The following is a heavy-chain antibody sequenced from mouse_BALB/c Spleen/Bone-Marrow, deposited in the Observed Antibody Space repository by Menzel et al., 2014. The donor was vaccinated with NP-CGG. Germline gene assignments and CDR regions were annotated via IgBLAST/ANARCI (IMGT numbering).Heavy chain of an antibody. D-gene: IGHD1-2*01. CDR3: ARYRLGTYFDY. V-gene: IGHV14-1*02. J-gene: IGHJ2*01. Sequence: EVQLQQSGAELVRPGALVKLSCKASGFSIKDYYMHWVKQRPGQGLEWIGRIDPANGNTKYDPKFQGKATITADTSSNTAYLQLSSLTSEDTAVYYCARYRLGTYFDYWGQGTTLTVSS. CDR1: GFSIKDYY. CDR2: IDPANGNT.